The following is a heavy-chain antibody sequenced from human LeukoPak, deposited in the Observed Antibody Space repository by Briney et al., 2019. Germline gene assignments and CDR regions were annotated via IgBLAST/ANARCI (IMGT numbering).Heavy chain of an antibody. D-gene: IGHD3-3*01. J-gene: IGHJ5*02. CDR2: IKQDGSEK. CDR1: GFTFSSYW. CDR3: ARDWGGSYDFWSGYTTPVNWFDP. Sequence: GGSLRLSCAASGFTFSSYWMSWVRQAPGKGLEWVANIKQDGSEKYYVDSVKGRFTISRDNAKNSLYLQMNSLRAEDTAVYYSARDWGGSYDFWSGYTTPVNWFDPWGQGTLVTVSS. V-gene: IGHV3-7*01.